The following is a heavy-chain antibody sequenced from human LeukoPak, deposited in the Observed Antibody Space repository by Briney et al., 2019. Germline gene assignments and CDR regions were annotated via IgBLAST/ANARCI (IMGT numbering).Heavy chain of an antibody. CDR1: GFTFSSNS. CDR2: ISSSSSTI. D-gene: IGHD1-7*01. Sequence: PGGSLRLSCVASGFTFSSNSMSWVRQAPGKGLEWVSYISSSSSTIYYADSVKGRFTISRDNAKNSLYLQMNSLRAEDTAVYYCARDGWNYFAFDIWGQGTMVTVSS. V-gene: IGHV3-48*04. CDR3: ARDGWNYFAFDI. J-gene: IGHJ3*02.